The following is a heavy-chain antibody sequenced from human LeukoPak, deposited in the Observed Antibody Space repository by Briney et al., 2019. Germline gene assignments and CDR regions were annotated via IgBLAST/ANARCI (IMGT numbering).Heavy chain of an antibody. D-gene: IGHD3-16*01. CDR1: GGSISSYY. CDR3: ARRWVYDKRAFDA. J-gene: IGHJ3*01. CDR2: IYYTGTT. Sequence: SGTLSLTCTVSGGSISSYYWSWIRQPPGRGLEWIGYIYYTGTTDSNPSLKSRVTISLDTSKNQFSLNLSSVTAADTAVYYCARRWVYDKRAFDAWGQGTMVTVSS. V-gene: IGHV4-59*08.